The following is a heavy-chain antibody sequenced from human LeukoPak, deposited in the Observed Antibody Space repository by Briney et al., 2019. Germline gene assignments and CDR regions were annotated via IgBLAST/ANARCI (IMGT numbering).Heavy chain of an antibody. CDR3: ARDQQWLGYYYGMDV. CDR1: GGSVSSGGYY. J-gene: IGHJ6*02. V-gene: IGHV4-61*08. Sequence: SETLSLTCTVSGGSVSSGGYYWSWIRQPPGKGLEWIGYIYYSGSTNYNPSLKSRVTISVDTSKNQFSLKLSSVTAADTAVYYCARDQQWLGYYYGMDVWGQGTTVTVSS. D-gene: IGHD6-19*01. CDR2: IYYSGST.